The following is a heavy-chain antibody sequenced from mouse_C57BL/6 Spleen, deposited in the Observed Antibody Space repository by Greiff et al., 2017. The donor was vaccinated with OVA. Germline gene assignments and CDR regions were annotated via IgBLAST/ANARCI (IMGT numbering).Heavy chain of an antibody. CDR2: ISYDGSN. J-gene: IGHJ3*01. CDR1: GYSITSGYY. D-gene: IGHD2-4*01. Sequence: DVQLQESGPGLVKPSQSLSLTCSVTGYSITSGYYWNWIRQFPGNKLEWMGYISYDGSNNYNPSLKNRISITRDTSKNQFFLKLNSVTTEDTATYYCARDYDSWFAYWGQGTLVTVSA. V-gene: IGHV3-6*01. CDR3: ARDYDSWFAY.